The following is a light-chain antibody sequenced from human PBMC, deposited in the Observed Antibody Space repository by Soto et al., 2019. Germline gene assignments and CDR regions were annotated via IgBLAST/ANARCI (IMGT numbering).Light chain of an antibody. CDR3: SAYTSSSTLVV. CDR2: EVS. Sequence: QSALTQPASVSGSPGQSITISCTGTSSDVGGYNYVSWYQQHPGKAPKLMIYEVSSRPSGVSNRFSGSKSGNTASLTISGLQAEDEAAYYCSAYTSSSTLVVFGGGTKVTVL. J-gene: IGLJ3*02. V-gene: IGLV2-14*01. CDR1: SSDVGGYNY.